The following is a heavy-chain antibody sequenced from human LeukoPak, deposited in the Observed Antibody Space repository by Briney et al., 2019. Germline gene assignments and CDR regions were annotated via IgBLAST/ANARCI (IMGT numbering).Heavy chain of an antibody. D-gene: IGHD4-17*01. CDR3: ARTTHDYGDFEPFDY. Sequence: PSETLSLTCTVSGGSISSYYWSWIRQPPGKGLEWIGYIYYSGSTNYNPSLKSRVTISVDTSKNQFSLKLSSVTAADTAVYYCARTTHDYGDFEPFDYWGQGTLVTVSS. CDR1: GGSISSYY. V-gene: IGHV4-59*01. J-gene: IGHJ4*02. CDR2: IYYSGST.